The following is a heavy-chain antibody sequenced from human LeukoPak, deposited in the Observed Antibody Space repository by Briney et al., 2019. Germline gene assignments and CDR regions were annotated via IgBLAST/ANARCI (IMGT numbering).Heavy chain of an antibody. CDR2: IYYSGSS. Sequence: PSETLSLTCNVSGASISSGRNYWGWIRQSPGKGLEWIASIYYSGSSSYNPSLQSRVSISVDTSKNQFSLKLSSVTAADTAVYYCARGDQQLADDAFDIWGQGTMVTVSS. J-gene: IGHJ3*02. V-gene: IGHV4-39*01. CDR1: GASISSGRNY. CDR3: ARGDQQLADDAFDI. D-gene: IGHD6-13*01.